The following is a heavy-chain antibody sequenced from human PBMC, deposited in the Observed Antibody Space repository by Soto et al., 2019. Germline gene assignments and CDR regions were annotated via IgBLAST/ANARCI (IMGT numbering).Heavy chain of an antibody. CDR1: GGSISSYY. CDR2: IYYSGST. CDR3: ARWGPTYDFWSGYTNKRYNWFDP. Sequence: SETLSLTCTVSGGSISSYYWSWIRQPPGKGLEWIGYIYYSGSTNYNPSLKSRVTISVDTSKNQFSLKLSSVTAADTAVYYCARWGPTYDFWSGYTNKRYNWFDPWGQGTLVTVSS. V-gene: IGHV4-59*08. J-gene: IGHJ5*02. D-gene: IGHD3-3*01.